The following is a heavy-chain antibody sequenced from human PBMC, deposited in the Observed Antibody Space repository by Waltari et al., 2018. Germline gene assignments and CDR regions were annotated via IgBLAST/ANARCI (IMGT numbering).Heavy chain of an antibody. CDR1: GYTFSNHD. D-gene: IGHD2-2*01. CDR2: MNPESGNT. V-gene: IGHV1-8*01. Sequence: QLQLVQSGAEVKKPGGSVRVSCKASGYTFSNHDITWVRQAAGQGLEWMGWMNPESGNTDLGTRFRGRVAMTRDTSINTAYMEVTSPTTDDTAVYFCARAWRKQLLSDSWGQGTLVTVSS. CDR3: ARAWRKQLLSDS. J-gene: IGHJ5*01.